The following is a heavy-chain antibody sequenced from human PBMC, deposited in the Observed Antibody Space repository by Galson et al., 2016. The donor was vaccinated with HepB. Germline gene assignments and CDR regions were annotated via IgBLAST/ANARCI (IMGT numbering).Heavy chain of an antibody. D-gene: IGHD3-10*01. CDR2: IHWDDDK. Sequence: PALVKPTQTLTLTCTFSGFSPSASGMCVSWIRQPPGKALELLALIHWDDDKYYSAPLKTRLTISKDTSKNQVVLTMTNMDPVDTATYFCARMKPMVRGVMEASNYFDYWGLGTLVTVSS. V-gene: IGHV2-70*01. CDR1: GFSPSASGMC. J-gene: IGHJ4*02. CDR3: ARMKPMVRGVMEASNYFDY.